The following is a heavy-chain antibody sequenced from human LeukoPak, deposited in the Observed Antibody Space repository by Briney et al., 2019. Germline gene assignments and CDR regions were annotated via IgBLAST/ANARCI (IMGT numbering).Heavy chain of an antibody. V-gene: IGHV3-74*01. CDR1: GFSFSGHW. CDR2: ISLTGSTT. Sequence: GGSLRLSCIASGFSFSGHWMHWARQLPGKGLVWVSRISLTGSTTSYADSVKGRFTVSRDNAKNTLYLQVNNLRAEDTAVYYCARGPNSNWSGLDFWGQGTLLTVSS. D-gene: IGHD6-6*01. CDR3: ARGPNSNWSGLDF. J-gene: IGHJ4*02.